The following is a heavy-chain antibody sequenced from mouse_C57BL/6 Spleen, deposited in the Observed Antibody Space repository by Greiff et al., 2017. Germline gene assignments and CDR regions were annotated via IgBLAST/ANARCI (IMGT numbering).Heavy chain of an antibody. D-gene: IGHD2-1*01. CDR2: IDPSDSYT. V-gene: IGHV1-50*01. Sequence: QVQLQQPGAELVKPGASVKLSCKASGYTFTSYWMQWVKQRPGQGLEWIGEIDPSDSYTNYNQKFKGKATLTVDTSSSTAYMQLSSLTSEDSAVYYCARRRGIYYYLYYAMDYWGQGTSVTVSS. CDR1: GYTFTSYW. J-gene: IGHJ4*01. CDR3: ARRRGIYYYLYYAMDY.